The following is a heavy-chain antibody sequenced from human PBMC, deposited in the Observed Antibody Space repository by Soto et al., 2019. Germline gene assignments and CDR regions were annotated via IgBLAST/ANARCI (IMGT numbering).Heavy chain of an antibody. V-gene: IGHV3-30*18. D-gene: IGHD2-15*01. J-gene: IGHJ4*02. CDR2: ISYDSSNK. CDR3: AKLVIGYCSGNTCDDY. CDR1: GFTFSYG. Sequence: VQLLESGGGLIQPGGSLRLYCAASGFTFSYGIHWLRQAPGKGLEWVAYISYDSSNKFYGDSVKGRFTISRDNSKNTQFLQMNSLRAEDTAVYYCAKLVIGYCSGNTCDDYCGQGTLVAVSS.